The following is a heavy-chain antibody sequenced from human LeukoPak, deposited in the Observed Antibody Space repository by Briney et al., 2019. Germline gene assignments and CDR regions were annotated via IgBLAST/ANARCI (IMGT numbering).Heavy chain of an antibody. Sequence: GSSVKVSCKASGGTFSNYAIYWVRQAPGQGLEWMGGIIPIFGTANYAQKFQGRVTITADKSTSTAYMELSSLRSEDTAVYYCARVTQQQLVQVSWFDPWGQGTLVTVSS. D-gene: IGHD6-13*01. V-gene: IGHV1-69*06. CDR1: GGTFSNYA. CDR3: ARVTQQQLVQVSWFDP. CDR2: IIPIFGTA. J-gene: IGHJ5*02.